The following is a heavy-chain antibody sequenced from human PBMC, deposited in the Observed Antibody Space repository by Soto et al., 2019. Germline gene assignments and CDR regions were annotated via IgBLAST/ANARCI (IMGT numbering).Heavy chain of an antibody. CDR1: GFTFPDYY. CDR3: ERGKYIYILDY. V-gene: IGHV3-11*01. D-gene: IGHD5-18*01. J-gene: IGHJ4*02. CDR2: ISSSDGTL. Sequence: GGSLRLSCVASGFTFPDYYMSWIRQAPGKGLEWVSYISSSDGTLYYADSVRGRFTISRDNAKNSLYLQMNSLRAEDTAVYYGERGKYIYILDYWGQGALVTVSS.